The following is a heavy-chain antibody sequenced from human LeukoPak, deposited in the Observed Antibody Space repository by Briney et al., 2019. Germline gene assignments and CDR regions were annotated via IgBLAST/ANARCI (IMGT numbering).Heavy chain of an antibody. V-gene: IGHV4-59*08. CDR1: GGSISSYY. J-gene: IGHJ4*02. D-gene: IGHD2-2*01. Sequence: PSETLSLTCAVSGGSISSYYWSWVRQPPGKGLEWVGYICYSGSTNYNPSLKSRVTISVANDKYQFSLKLSSVTDADTAVYYYPRHKPTGSSTVDFWGRGTVVMVSS. CDR2: ICYSGST. CDR3: PRHKPTGSSTVDF.